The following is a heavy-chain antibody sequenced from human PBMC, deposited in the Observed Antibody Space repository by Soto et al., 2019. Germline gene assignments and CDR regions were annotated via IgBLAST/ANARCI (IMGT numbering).Heavy chain of an antibody. CDR1: GFTFSNYA. J-gene: IGHJ4*02. CDR2: ISGSGGST. D-gene: IGHD1-26*01. V-gene: IGHV3-23*01. Sequence: GGSLRLSCAGSGFTFSNYAMSWVRQAPGKGLAWVSAISGSGGSTYYADSVKGRFTISRDNSKNTLYLQMNSLRAEDTALYYCAKVPVGATGRFDYWGQGTLVTVSS. CDR3: AKVPVGATGRFDY.